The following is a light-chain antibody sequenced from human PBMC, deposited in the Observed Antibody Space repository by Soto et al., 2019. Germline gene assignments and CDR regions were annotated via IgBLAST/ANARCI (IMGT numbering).Light chain of an antibody. CDR2: DAS. Sequence: VLTQSPGTLSLSPGERATLSCRASQSVSSNLAWYQQKPGLAPTLLISDASSRASGVPERFTGGGSGTDFTLTIRRLEPEDFALYYCQQYAVSPITFGQGTRL. J-gene: IGKJ5*01. CDR3: QQYAVSPIT. V-gene: IGKV3-20*01. CDR1: QSVSSN.